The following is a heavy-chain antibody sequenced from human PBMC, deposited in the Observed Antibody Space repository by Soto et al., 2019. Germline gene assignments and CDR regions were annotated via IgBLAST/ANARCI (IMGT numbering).Heavy chain of an antibody. D-gene: IGHD1-26*01. V-gene: IGHV4-4*07. J-gene: IGHJ5*02. CDR1: GGSISSYY. Sequence: LSLTCPVSGGSISSYYWSWIRQPAGKGLEWIGRIYTSGSTNYNPSLKSRVTMSVDTSKNQFSLKLSSVTAADTAVYYCARGMWVGATSAPQWFDPWGQGTLVTVSS. CDR2: IYTSGST. CDR3: ARGMWVGATSAPQWFDP.